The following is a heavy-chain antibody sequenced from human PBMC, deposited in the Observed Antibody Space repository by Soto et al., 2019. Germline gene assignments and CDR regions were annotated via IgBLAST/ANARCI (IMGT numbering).Heavy chain of an antibody. V-gene: IGHV4-31*03. D-gene: IGHD2-21*02. Sequence: SETLSLTCTVSGGSISSGGYYWSWIRQHPGKGLEWIGYIYYSGSTYYNPSLKSRVTISVDTSKNQFSLKLSSVTAADTAVYYCARDVAYCGGDCYSLVYYFDYWGQGTLVTVSS. J-gene: IGHJ4*02. CDR1: GGSISSGGYY. CDR3: ARDVAYCGGDCYSLVYYFDY. CDR2: IYYSGST.